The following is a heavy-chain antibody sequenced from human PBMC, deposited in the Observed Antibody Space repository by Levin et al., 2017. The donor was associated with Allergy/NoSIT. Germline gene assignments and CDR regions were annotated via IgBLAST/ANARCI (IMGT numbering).Heavy chain of an antibody. CDR1: GFTFSSYA. D-gene: IGHD2-21*02. J-gene: IGHJ6*02. CDR2: ISYDGSNK. CDR3: ARETSLAVVVTVYYYYYGMDV. Sequence: GGSLRLSCAASGFTFSSYAMHWVRQAPGKGLEWVAVISYDGSNKYYADSVKGRFTISRDNSKNTLYLQMNSLRAEDTAVYYCARETSLAVVVTVYYYYYGMDVWGQGTTVTVSS. V-gene: IGHV3-30*04.